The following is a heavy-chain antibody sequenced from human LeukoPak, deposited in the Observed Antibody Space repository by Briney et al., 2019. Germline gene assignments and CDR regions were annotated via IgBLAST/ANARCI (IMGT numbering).Heavy chain of an antibody. J-gene: IGHJ4*02. D-gene: IGHD2-2*01. CDR3: ARGCSSTSCTFDY. CDR2: FDPEDGET. Sequence: ASVKVSCKVSGYTLTELSMHWVRQAPGKGLEWMGGFDPEDGETIYAQKFQGRVTMTEDTSTSTAYMELRSLRSDDTAVYYCARGCSSTSCTFDYWGQGTLVTVSS. V-gene: IGHV1-24*01. CDR1: GYTLTELS.